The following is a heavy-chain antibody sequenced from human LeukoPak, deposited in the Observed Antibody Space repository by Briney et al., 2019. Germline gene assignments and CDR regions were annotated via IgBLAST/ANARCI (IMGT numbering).Heavy chain of an antibody. CDR3: ARRSSGYYHYTFDY. CDR1: GFTFNSYA. V-gene: IGHV3-30*04. Sequence: GGSLRLSCAASGFTFNSYAMHWVRQAPGKGLEWVALISYDGSNKYYADSVKGRFTISRDNAKNSLYLQMNSLRAEDTAVYYCARRSSGYYHYTFDYWGQGTLVTVSS. D-gene: IGHD3-22*01. CDR2: ISYDGSNK. J-gene: IGHJ4*02.